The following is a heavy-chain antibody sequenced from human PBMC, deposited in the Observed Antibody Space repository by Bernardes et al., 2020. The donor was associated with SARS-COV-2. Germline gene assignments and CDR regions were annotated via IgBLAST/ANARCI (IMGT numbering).Heavy chain of an antibody. J-gene: IGHJ1*01. CDR2: ISGPGGTS. CDR1: GFTFGNSA. Sequence: GWSLRLSCEASGFTFGNSAMGWVRQAPGQGLEWVSVISGPGGTSYYTDSVKGRFTISRDNSKNTLSLEMNSLRSDDTAVYYCARMGGLYTGTYFPIWGQG. V-gene: IGHV3-23*01. D-gene: IGHD1-26*01. CDR3: ARMGGLYTGTYFPI.